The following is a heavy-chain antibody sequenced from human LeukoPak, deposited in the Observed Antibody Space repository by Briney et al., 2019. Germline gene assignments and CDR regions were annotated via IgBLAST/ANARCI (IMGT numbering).Heavy chain of an antibody. J-gene: IGHJ6*03. D-gene: IGHD2-2*01. V-gene: IGHV4-34*01. CDR2: INHSGST. CDR1: GGSFSGYY. CDR3: ARWRKYQPHYYYCYMDV. Sequence: SETLSLTCVVYGGSFSGYYWSWIRQPPGKGLEWIGEINHSGSTNYNPSLKSRVTISVDTSKNQFSLKLSSVTAADTAVYYCARWRKYQPHYYYCYMDVWGKGTTVTVSS.